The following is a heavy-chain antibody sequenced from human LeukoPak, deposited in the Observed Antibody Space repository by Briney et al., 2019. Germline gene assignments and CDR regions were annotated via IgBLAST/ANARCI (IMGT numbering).Heavy chain of an antibody. CDR2: IYPGGSDT. CDR3: ARLVNYYGSGNDRWYFDY. Sequence: GESLKISCKGSGYSFISYWIGWVRQMPGKGLEWMGIIYPGGSDTRYSPSFQGQVTISVDKSFTTAYLQWSSLKASDTAMYYCARLVNYYGSGNDRWYFDYWGQGTLVTVSS. V-gene: IGHV5-51*01. D-gene: IGHD3-10*01. J-gene: IGHJ4*02. CDR1: GYSFISYW.